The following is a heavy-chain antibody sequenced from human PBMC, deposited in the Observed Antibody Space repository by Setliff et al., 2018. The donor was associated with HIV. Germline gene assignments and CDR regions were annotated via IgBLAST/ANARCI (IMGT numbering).Heavy chain of an antibody. CDR2: FYYRGTT. D-gene: IGHD3-3*01. Sequence: SETLSLTCTVTGGSISGNYYWTWIRQHPGKGLEWIGYFYYRGTTYYTPSLKSRVAISVDSSKNQFSLKLTSVTAADTAVYYCARGNIDYWTGYYSRSGYFYYMDVWGRGTTVTVSS. J-gene: IGHJ6*03. CDR1: GGSISGNYY. CDR3: ARGNIDYWTGYYSRSGYFYYMDV. V-gene: IGHV4-31*02.